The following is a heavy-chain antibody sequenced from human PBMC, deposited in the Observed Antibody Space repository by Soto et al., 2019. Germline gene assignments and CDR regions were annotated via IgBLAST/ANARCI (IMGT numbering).Heavy chain of an antibody. D-gene: IGHD5-12*01. CDR2: ILPMFGSA. J-gene: IGHJ1*01. CDR3: ARDLSGYDRAMNRFHX. V-gene: IGHV1-69*06. Sequence: ASVKVSCKASEDIFKSYSISWVRQAPGQGLEYMGGILPMFGSANSVDTFRGRLTLTADKSTTTTYMELTDLTDADTAVYYCARDLSGYDRAMNRFHXSGQATLVTGSX. CDR1: EDIFKSYS.